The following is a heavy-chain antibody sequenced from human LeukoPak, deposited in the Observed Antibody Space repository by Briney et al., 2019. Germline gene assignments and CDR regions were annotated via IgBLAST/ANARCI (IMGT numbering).Heavy chain of an antibody. J-gene: IGHJ4*02. CDR2: ISAYNGNT. CDR1: GYTFTSYG. V-gene: IGHV1-18*01. D-gene: IGHD2-15*01. CDR3: ARADSVVVVAGNFDY. Sequence: ASVTVSCKASGYTFTSYGISWVRQAPGQGLEWMGWISAYNGNTNYAQKLQGRVTMTTDTSTSTAYMELRSLRSDDTAVYYCARADSVVVVAGNFDYWGQGTLVTVSS.